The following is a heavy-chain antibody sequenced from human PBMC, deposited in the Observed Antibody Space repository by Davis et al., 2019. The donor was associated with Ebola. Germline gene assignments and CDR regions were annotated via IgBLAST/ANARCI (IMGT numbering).Heavy chain of an antibody. CDR1: TYTFSTYS. D-gene: IGHD6-19*01. J-gene: IGHJ6*04. V-gene: IGHV1-18*01. CDR2: ISAYSGNT. CDR3: AAGEEQWLVGAGTNYYYDMSV. Sequence: AASVKVSCKASTYTFSTYSINWVRQAPGQGLEWMGWISAYSGNTNYAQNLQDRITMTTDTSTSTAYMELRGLRSDDTAVYYCAAGEEQWLVGAGTNYYYDMSVWGKGTTVTVSA.